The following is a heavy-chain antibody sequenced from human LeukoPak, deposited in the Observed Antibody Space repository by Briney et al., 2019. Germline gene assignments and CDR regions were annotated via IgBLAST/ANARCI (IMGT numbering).Heavy chain of an antibody. CDR2: ISAYNGNT. Sequence: ASVKVSCKASGYTFTSYGISWVRQAPGQGLEWMGWISAYNGNTNYAQKFQGRVTMTRDTSTSTVYMELSSLRSEDTAVYYCARDYGSGSYPPGYWGQGTLVTVSS. CDR3: ARDYGSGSYPPGY. CDR1: GYTFTSYG. D-gene: IGHD3-10*01. V-gene: IGHV1-18*01. J-gene: IGHJ4*02.